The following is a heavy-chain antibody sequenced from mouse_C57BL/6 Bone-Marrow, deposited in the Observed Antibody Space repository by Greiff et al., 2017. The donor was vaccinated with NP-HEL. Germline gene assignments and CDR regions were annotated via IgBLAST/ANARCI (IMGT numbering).Heavy chain of an antibody. D-gene: IGHD6-2*01. CDR2: IDPSDSET. J-gene: IGHJ1*03. V-gene: IGHV1-52*01. CDR1: GYTFTSYW. CDR3: ARRGSLWYFDV. Sequence: QVQLQQPGAELVRPGSSVKLSCKASGYTFTSYWMHWVKQRPIQGLEWIGNIDPSDSETHYNQKFKDKATLTVDKSSSTAYMQLSSLTSEDSAVYYCARRGSLWYFDVWGTGTTVTVSS.